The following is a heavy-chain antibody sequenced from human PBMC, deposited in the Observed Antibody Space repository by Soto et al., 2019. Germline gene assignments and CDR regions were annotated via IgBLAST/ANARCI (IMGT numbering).Heavy chain of an antibody. CDR1: GFTFDIYW. D-gene: IGHD2-15*01. J-gene: IGHJ6*02. CDR2: IKVDAREK. V-gene: IGHV3-7*01. CDR3: ARRDFYCRGRNCYSGDYAMDV. Sequence: PGGSLRLSCAASGFTFDIYWMSWVRQAPGKGLEWVAIIKVDAREKEYAGSVRGRFTISRDNAQNTLYLQMDSLRTEDTAVYYCARRDFYCRGRNCYSGDYAMDVWGQGTTVTVSS.